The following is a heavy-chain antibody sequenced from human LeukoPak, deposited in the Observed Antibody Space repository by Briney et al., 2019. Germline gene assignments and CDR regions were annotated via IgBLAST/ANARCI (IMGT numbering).Heavy chain of an antibody. D-gene: IGHD5-18*01. J-gene: IGHJ4*02. Sequence: GRSLRLSCAASGFTFSSYGMHWVRQAPGKGLEWVAVISHDGSNKYYADSVKGRFTISRDNSKNTLYLQMNSLRAEDTAVYYCAKDNRRARIQLWTIDYWGQGTLVTVSS. CDR1: GFTFSSYG. CDR2: ISHDGSNK. V-gene: IGHV3-30*18. CDR3: AKDNRRARIQLWTIDY.